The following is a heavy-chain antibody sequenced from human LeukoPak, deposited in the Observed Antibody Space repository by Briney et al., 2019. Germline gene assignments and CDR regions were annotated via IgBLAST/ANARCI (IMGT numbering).Heavy chain of an antibody. J-gene: IGHJ4*02. V-gene: IGHV1-8*01. CDR2: MNPNSGNT. CDR1: GYTFTSYD. CDR3: ARASRDGYNYFDY. Sequence: ASVKVSCKASGYTFTSYDTNWVRQATGQGLEWMGWMNPNSGNTGYAQKFQGRVTMTRNTSISTAYMELSSLRSEDTAVYYCARASRDGYNYFDYWGQGTLVTVSS. D-gene: IGHD5-24*01.